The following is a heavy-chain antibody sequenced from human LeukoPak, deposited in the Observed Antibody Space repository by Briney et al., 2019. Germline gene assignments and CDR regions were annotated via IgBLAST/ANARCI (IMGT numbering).Heavy chain of an antibody. J-gene: IGHJ4*02. Sequence: PGGSLRLSCAASGFTFSSYAMSWVRQAQGKGLDWVSAISGSGGSTYYADSVKGRFTISRDNSRNTLYLQMNSLRAEDTAVYYCAKPPPRFLEWLFYFDYWGQGTLVTVSS. CDR2: ISGSGGST. CDR1: GFTFSSYA. CDR3: AKPPPRFLEWLFYFDY. V-gene: IGHV3-23*01. D-gene: IGHD3-3*01.